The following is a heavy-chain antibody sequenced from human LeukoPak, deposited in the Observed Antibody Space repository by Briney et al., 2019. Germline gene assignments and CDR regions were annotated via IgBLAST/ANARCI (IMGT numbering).Heavy chain of an antibody. CDR1: GFTFSRYS. CDR2: ISSTSTFI. Sequence: PGGSLRLSCAASGFTFSRYSMNWVRQAPGKGLEWVASISSTSTFIYSADSVKGRLTISRDTDSLFLQMNSLRAEDTAIYYCARDYFDSSDYPQTYYYYYMDVWGKGTTVTVSS. CDR3: ARDYFDSSDYPQTYYYYYMDV. J-gene: IGHJ6*03. V-gene: IGHV3-21*01. D-gene: IGHD3-22*01.